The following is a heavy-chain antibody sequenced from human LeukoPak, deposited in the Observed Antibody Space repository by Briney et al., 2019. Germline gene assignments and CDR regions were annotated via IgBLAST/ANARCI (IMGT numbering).Heavy chain of an antibody. CDR3: AKVLEQWLVRGAFDY. J-gene: IGHJ4*02. D-gene: IGHD6-19*01. V-gene: IGHV3-30*02. CDR2: ISFDGSNK. Sequence: PGGSLRLSCAASGFTFSSYGMHWVRQAPGKGLEWVTFISFDGSNKYYADSVKGRFTISRDNSKNTLYLQMNSLRAEDTAVYYCAKVLEQWLVRGAFDYWGQGTLVTVSS. CDR1: GFTFSSYG.